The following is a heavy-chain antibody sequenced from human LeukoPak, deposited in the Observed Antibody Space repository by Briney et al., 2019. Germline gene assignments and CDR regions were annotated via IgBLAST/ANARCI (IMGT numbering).Heavy chain of an antibody. CDR3: AAATGDAFDI. CDR1: GFTFSNYW. Sequence: GGSLRLSCAASGFTFSNYWMHWVRQAPGKGLVWVSRINSAGSSTNYADSVKGRFTISRDNAKNTLYLQMNSLRAEDTAVYYCAAATGDAFDIWGQGTMVTVSS. CDR2: INSAGSST. V-gene: IGHV3-74*01. D-gene: IGHD3-9*01. J-gene: IGHJ3*02.